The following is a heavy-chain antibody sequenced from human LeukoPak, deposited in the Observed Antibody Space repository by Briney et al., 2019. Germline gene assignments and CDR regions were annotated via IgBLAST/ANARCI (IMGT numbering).Heavy chain of an antibody. V-gene: IGHV4-61*02. D-gene: IGHD2/OR15-2a*01. CDR2: IYTSGST. CDR3: ARAGGYYNAFDI. J-gene: IGHJ3*02. CDR1: GGSISSGSYY. Sequence: SQTLSLTCTVSGGSISSGSYYWSWIRQPAGKGLEWIGRIYTSGSTNYNPSLKSRVTISVDTSKNQFSLKLSSVTAADTAVYYCARAGGYYNAFDIWGQGTMVTVSS.